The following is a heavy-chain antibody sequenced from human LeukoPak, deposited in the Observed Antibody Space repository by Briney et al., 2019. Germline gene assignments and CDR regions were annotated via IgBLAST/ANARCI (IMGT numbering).Heavy chain of an antibody. Sequence: GESLKISCKGSGYSFTSYWIGWVRQAPGKGLEWVAVISYDGSNKYYADSVKGRFTISRDNSKNTLYLQMNSLRAEDTAVYYCAKEAKRGYSYGYGTDFDYWGQGTLVTVSS. CDR2: ISYDGSNK. CDR1: GYSFTSYW. CDR3: AKEAKRGYSYGYGTDFDY. V-gene: IGHV3-30*18. J-gene: IGHJ4*02. D-gene: IGHD5-18*01.